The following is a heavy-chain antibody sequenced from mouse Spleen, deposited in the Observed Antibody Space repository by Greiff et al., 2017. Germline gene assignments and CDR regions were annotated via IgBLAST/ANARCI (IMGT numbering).Heavy chain of an antibody. CDR1: GFTFSDYY. V-gene: IGHV5-16*01. J-gene: IGHJ4*01. Sequence: EVQLVESEGGLVQPGSSMKLSCTASGFTFSDYYMAWVRQVPEKGLEWVANINYDGSSTYYLDSLKSRFIISRDNAKNILYLQMSSLKSEDTATYYCARENGNYVRSYAMDYWGQGTSVTVSS. D-gene: IGHD2-1*01. CDR3: ARENGNYVRSYAMDY. CDR2: INYDGSST.